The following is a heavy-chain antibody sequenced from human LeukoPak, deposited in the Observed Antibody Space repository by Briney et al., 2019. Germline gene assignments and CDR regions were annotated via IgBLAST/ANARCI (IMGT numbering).Heavy chain of an antibody. Sequence: SGGSLRLSCAASGFTFSSYWMHWVRQAPGKELVRVSRINSDGSSTSYADSVKGRFTISRDNAKNTLYLQMNSLRAEDTAVYYCARVAYVRGGDYWGQGTLVTASS. CDR3: ARVAYVRGGDY. CDR1: GFTFSSYW. D-gene: IGHD3-10*02. CDR2: INSDGSST. V-gene: IGHV3-74*01. J-gene: IGHJ4*02.